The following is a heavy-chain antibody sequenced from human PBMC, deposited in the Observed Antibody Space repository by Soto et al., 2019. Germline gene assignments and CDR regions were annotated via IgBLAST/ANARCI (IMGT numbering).Heavy chain of an antibody. CDR2: ISWNSDNI. Sequence: EVQLVESGGGLVQPGRSLRLSCAASGFTFDDYAMHWVRQAPGKGLEWVSGISWNSDNIDYADSVKGRFTISRDNAKNSLYLQMNSLRAEDTALYYCGIFRTMTTPFDYWGQGTLVTVSS. D-gene: IGHD4-17*01. CDR1: GFTFDDYA. CDR3: GIFRTMTTPFDY. V-gene: IGHV3-9*01. J-gene: IGHJ4*02.